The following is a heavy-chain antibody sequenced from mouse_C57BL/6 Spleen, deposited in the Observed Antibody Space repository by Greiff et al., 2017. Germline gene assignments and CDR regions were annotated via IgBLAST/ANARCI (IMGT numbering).Heavy chain of an antibody. CDR3: ASHYYGSSYYFDY. Sequence: VHVKQSGAELVRPGSSVKMSCKTSGYTFTSYGINWVKQRPGQGLEWIGYIYIGNGYTEYNEKFKGKATLTSDTSSSTAYMQLSSLTSEDSAIYFCASHYYGSSYYFDYWGQGTTLTVSS. CDR1: GYTFTSYG. V-gene: IGHV1-58*01. D-gene: IGHD1-1*01. J-gene: IGHJ2*01. CDR2: IYIGNGYT.